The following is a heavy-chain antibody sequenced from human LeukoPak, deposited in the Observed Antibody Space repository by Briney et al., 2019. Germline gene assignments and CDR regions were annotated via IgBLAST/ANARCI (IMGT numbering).Heavy chain of an antibody. J-gene: IGHJ4*02. CDR2: ISPNSGGT. Sequence: ASVKVSCKTSGYTFTTYYMHWVRQAPGQGPVWMGWISPNSGGTKYAQKFQGRVTMTRDTSISTAYMELSGLTSDDTAVYYCARKAYDSSGLGYWGQGTLVTVSS. V-gene: IGHV1-2*02. D-gene: IGHD3-22*01. CDR1: GYTFTTYY. CDR3: ARKAYDSSGLGY.